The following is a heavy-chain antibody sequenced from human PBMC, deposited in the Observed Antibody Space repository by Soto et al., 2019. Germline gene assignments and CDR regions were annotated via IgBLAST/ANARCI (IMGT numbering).Heavy chain of an antibody. Sequence: QVQLQESGPGLVKPSQTLSLTCSVSGGSISSGGYYWSWIRQHPGKGLEWIGYIYYSGSNYDNRSLYSRVTIAVHTSKNQFSLTLISVTAADTSVYYCATYGSATYIPTTFDYWCQGTLVTVSS. D-gene: IGHD3-10*01. CDR2: IYYSGSN. CDR1: GGSISSGGYY. CDR3: ATYGSATYIPTTFDY. V-gene: IGHV4-31*03. J-gene: IGHJ4*02.